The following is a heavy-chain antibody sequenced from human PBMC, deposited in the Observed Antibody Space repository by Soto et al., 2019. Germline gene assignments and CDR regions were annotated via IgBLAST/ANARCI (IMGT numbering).Heavy chain of an antibody. V-gene: IGHV1-69*13. Sequence: SVKVSCKASGGTFSSYAISWVRQAPRQGLEWMGGIIPIFGTANYAQKFQGRVTITADESTSTAYMELSSLRSEDTAVYYCARDLRDGYKQYYFDYWGQGTLVTVSS. CDR3: ARDLRDGYKQYYFDY. J-gene: IGHJ4*02. D-gene: IGHD5-12*01. CDR1: GGTFSSYA. CDR2: IIPIFGTA.